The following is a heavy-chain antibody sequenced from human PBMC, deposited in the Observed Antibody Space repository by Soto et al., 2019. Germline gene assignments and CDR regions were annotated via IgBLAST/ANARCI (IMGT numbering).Heavy chain of an antibody. CDR3: ARAIRRYDILTGYSYYFDY. D-gene: IGHD3-9*01. CDR2: INHSGST. V-gene: IGHV4-34*01. CDR1: GGSFSGYY. Sequence: PSETLSLTCAVYGGSFSGYYWSWIRQPPGKGLEWIGEINHSGSTNYNPSLKSRVTISVDTSKNQFSLKLSSVTAADTAVYYCARAIRRYDILTGYSYYFDYWGQGTLVTVSS. J-gene: IGHJ4*02.